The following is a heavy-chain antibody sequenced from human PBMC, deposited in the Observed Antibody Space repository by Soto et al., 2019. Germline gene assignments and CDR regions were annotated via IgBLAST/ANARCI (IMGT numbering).Heavy chain of an antibody. Sequence: ASVKVSCKASGCTFSSYAISWVRQAPGQGLEWMGGIIPIFGTANYAQKFQGRVTITADESTSTAYMELSSLRSEDTAVYYCARGGGYSYGYVKYWGQGTLVSVSS. D-gene: IGHD5-18*01. CDR2: IIPIFGTA. J-gene: IGHJ4*02. CDR3: ARGGGYSYGYVKY. V-gene: IGHV1-69*13. CDR1: GCTFSSYA.